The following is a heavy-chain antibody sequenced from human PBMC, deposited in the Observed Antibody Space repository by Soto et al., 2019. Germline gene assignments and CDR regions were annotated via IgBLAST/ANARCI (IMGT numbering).Heavy chain of an antibody. D-gene: IGHD4-4*01. J-gene: IGHJ5*02. CDR3: ATSRRGTTVTTFFWFDP. CDR1: GGSVSSGSYY. V-gene: IGHV4-61*01. Sequence: QVQLQESGPGLVKPSETLSLTCTVSGGSVSSGSYYWSWIRQPPGKGLEWIGYIYYSGSTNYNPPLKSRVTISVDTSKNQFSLKLSSVTAADTAVYYCATSRRGTTVTTFFWFDPWGQGTLVTVSS. CDR2: IYYSGST.